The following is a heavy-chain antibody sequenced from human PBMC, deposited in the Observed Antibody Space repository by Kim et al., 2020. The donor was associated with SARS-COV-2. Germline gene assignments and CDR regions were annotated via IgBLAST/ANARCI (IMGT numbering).Heavy chain of an antibody. CDR1: GYTLTELS. CDR2: FDPEDGET. D-gene: IGHD3-22*01. CDR3: ATVSRAYYDSSGQLDY. V-gene: IGHV1-24*01. J-gene: IGHJ4*02. Sequence: ASVKVSCKVSGYTLTELSMHWVRQAPGKGLEWMGGFDPEDGETIYAQKFQGRVTMTEDTSTDTAYMELSSLRSEDTAVYYCATVSRAYYDSSGQLDYWGQGTLVTVSS.